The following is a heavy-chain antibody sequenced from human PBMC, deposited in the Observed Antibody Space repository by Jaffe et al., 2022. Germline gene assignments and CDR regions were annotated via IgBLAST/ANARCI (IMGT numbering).Heavy chain of an antibody. J-gene: IGHJ3*02. Sequence: QVQLQESGPGLVKPSETLSLTCTVSGGSISSYYWSWIRQPPGKGLEWIGYIYYSGSTNYNPSLKSRVTISVDTSKNQFSLKLTSVTAADTAVYYCARVDSSAWGAFDIWGQGTMVTVSS. CDR2: IYYSGST. CDR1: GGSISSYY. CDR3: ARVDSSAWGAFDI. V-gene: IGHV4-59*01. D-gene: IGHD3-22*01.